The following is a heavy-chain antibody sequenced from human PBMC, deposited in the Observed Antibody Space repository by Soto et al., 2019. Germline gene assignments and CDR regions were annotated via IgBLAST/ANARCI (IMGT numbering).Heavy chain of an antibody. D-gene: IGHD4-17*01. J-gene: IGHJ3*02. CDR3: AKEDIGDHLMTTVTPNAFDI. V-gene: IGHV3-9*01. Sequence: EVQLVESGGGLVQPGRSLRLSCAASGFTFDDYAMHWVRQAPGKGLEWVSGISWNSGSIGYADSVKGRFTISRDNAKNSLYLQMNSLRAEDTALYYCAKEDIGDHLMTTVTPNAFDIWGQGTMVTVSS. CDR2: ISWNSGSI. CDR1: GFTFDDYA.